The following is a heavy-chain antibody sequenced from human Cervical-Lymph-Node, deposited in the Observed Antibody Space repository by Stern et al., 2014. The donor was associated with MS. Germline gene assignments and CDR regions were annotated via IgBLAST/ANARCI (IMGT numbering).Heavy chain of an antibody. D-gene: IGHD5-18*01. Sequence: EVQLVQSGGGLVQPGRSLRLSCAASGFTFDDYAMHWVRQAPGKGLEWVSGISWNSGSIGYADSVKGRFTISRDNAKNSLYLQMNSLRAEDTALYYCAMLRGYSYDYWGQGTLVTVSS. J-gene: IGHJ4*02. V-gene: IGHV3-9*01. CDR1: GFTFDDYA. CDR2: ISWNSGSI. CDR3: AMLRGYSYDY.